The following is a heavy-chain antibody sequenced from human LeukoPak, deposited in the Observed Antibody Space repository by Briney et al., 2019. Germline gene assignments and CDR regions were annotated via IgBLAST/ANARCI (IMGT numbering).Heavy chain of an antibody. D-gene: IGHD3-22*01. CDR3: ARESPLMDSSGYYYLYNWFDP. Sequence: SETLSLTCTVSGGSISSYYWSWIRQPPGKGLEWIGYIYYSGSTNYNPSLKSRVTISVDTSKNQFSLKLSSVTAADTAVYYCARESPLMDSSGYYYLYNWFDPWGQGTLVTVSS. J-gene: IGHJ5*02. CDR1: GGSISSYY. V-gene: IGHV4-59*12. CDR2: IYYSGST.